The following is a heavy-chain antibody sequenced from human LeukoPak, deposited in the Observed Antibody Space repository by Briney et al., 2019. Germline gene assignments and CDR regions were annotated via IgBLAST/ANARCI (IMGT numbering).Heavy chain of an antibody. V-gene: IGHV1-69*13. D-gene: IGHD3-22*01. CDR3: ARMFGNHYYHSKTTAWFDP. CDR1: GGTFSSYA. Sequence: ASVKVSCKASGGTFSSYAISWVRQAPGQGLEWMGGIIPIFGTANYAQKFQGRVTITADESTSTAYMELSSLRSEDTAVYYCARMFGNHYYHSKTTAWFDPWGQGTLVTVSS. CDR2: IIPIFGTA. J-gene: IGHJ5*02.